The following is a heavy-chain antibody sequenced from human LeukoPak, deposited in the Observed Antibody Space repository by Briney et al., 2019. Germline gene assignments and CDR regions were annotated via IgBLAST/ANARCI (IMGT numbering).Heavy chain of an antibody. CDR3: ARDDSSNSWSWFDP. CDR2: ISDVNGKT. Sequence: SLKGSCTASGYTFTSYASIWLRHAPGQGLEWSGWISDVNGKTQYAQKLHGRVTMNTDTYTRIDYMELRSLRSDATAVYYCARDDSSNSWSWFDPWGQGTLVTVSS. V-gene: IGHV1-18*04. D-gene: IGHD2-2*01. CDR1: GYTFTSYA. J-gene: IGHJ5*02.